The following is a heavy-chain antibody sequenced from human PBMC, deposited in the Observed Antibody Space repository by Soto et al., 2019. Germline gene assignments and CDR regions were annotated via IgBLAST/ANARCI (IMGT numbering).Heavy chain of an antibody. D-gene: IGHD6-6*01. J-gene: IGHJ4*02. Sequence: KPSETLSLTCAVSGGSISSGGYSWSWIRQPPGRGLEWIGYIYHSGSTYYNPSLKSRVTTSVDRSKNQFSLKLNSVTAADTAVYYCARTHIDSSSGFYFDYWGQGTMVTVYS. CDR3: ARTHIDSSSGFYFDY. V-gene: IGHV4-30-2*01. CDR2: IYHSGST. CDR1: GGSISSGGYS.